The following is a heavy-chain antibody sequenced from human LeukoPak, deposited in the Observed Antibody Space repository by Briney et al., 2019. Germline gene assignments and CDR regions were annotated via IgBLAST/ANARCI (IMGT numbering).Heavy chain of an antibody. CDR3: ARDHGEPYFDY. Sequence: PSETLSLTCAVYGGSFSGYYWSWVRQAPGKGLEWVANIKQDGSEKYYVDSVKGRFTISRDNAKNSLYLQMNSLRAEDTAVYYCARDHGEPYFDYWGQGTLVTVSS. CDR1: GGSFSGYY. V-gene: IGHV3-7*01. D-gene: IGHD3-10*01. J-gene: IGHJ4*02. CDR2: IKQDGSEK.